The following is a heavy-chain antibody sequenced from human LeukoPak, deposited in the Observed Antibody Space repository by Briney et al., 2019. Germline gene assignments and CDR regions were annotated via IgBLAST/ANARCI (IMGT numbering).Heavy chain of an antibody. J-gene: IGHJ4*02. V-gene: IGHV1-2*06. CDR2: INPGSGGT. CDR3: ARGGSGSGYLYYFDY. D-gene: IGHD3-10*01. Sequence: ASVKVSCKASGYSFSDYSMHWVRQAPGQGLEWMGRINPGSGGTSYAQNFQGRVTLTRDTSINTVYMELSGLTSDDTAVYYCARGGSGSGYLYYFDYWGQGTQVSVPS. CDR1: GYSFSDYS.